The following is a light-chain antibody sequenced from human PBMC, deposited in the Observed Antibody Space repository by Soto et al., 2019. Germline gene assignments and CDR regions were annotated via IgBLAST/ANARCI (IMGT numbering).Light chain of an antibody. J-gene: IGKJ1*01. CDR2: DAS. CDR1: QNIRGW. Sequence: DSPMTQSSSTVSASVGDRVTISCRASQNIRGWLAWYQQKAGTAPKLLIYDASKLESGVPSRSSGRGSGTEFTLTISSLQPDDFATYYCQQYNTYSTFGQGTKVDI. CDR3: QQYNTYST. V-gene: IGKV1-5*01.